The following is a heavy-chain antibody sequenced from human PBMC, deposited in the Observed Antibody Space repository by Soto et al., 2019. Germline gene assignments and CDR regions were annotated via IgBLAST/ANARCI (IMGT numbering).Heavy chain of an antibody. V-gene: IGHV1-69*13. D-gene: IGHD6-19*01. CDR1: GGTFSSYA. CDR3: ARGTGSGWYECGY. J-gene: IGHJ4*02. Sequence: SVKVSCKASGGTFSSYAISWVRQAPGQGLEWMGGVIPIFGTANYAQKFQGRVTITADESTSTAYMELSSLRSEDTAVYYCARGTGSGWYECGYWGQGTLVTSPQ. CDR2: VIPIFGTA.